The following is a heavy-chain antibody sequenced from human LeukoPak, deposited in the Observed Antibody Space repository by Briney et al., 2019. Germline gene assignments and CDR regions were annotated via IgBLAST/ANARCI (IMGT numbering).Heavy chain of an antibody. CDR2: IDPSDSYT. J-gene: IGHJ3*02. CDR1: GYSFTAYW. Sequence: GESLRISCKGSGYSFTAYWISWVRQMPGKGLEWMGRIDPSDSYTNYSPSFQGHVTISADRSITTAYLQWGSLKASDTAMYYCARTYGSGIGNTFDIWGQGTMVTVSS. CDR3: ARTYGSGIGNTFDI. D-gene: IGHD3-10*01. V-gene: IGHV5-10-1*01.